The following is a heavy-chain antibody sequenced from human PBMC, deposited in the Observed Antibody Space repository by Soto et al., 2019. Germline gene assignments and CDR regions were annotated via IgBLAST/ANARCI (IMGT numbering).Heavy chain of an antibody. V-gene: IGHV4-59*01. CDR3: ARSPPSGSYFSYFDY. Sequence: PSETLSLTCTVSGGSISSYYWSWIRQPPGKGLEWIGYIYYSGSTNYNPSLKSRVTIPVGTSKTQFSLKLRSVTAADTAVYYCARSPPSGSYFSYFDYWGQGTLVTVS. J-gene: IGHJ4*02. CDR2: IYYSGST. CDR1: GGSISSYY. D-gene: IGHD1-26*01.